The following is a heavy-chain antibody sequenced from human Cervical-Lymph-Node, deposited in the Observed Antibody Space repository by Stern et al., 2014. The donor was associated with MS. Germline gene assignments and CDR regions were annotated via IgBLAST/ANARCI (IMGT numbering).Heavy chain of an antibody. J-gene: IGHJ6*02. CDR3: ARDGGFCTNRVCPKYYHSGMDV. CDR1: GGFIKSYY. D-gene: IGHD2-8*01. Sequence: QLQLQESGPGLVKPSETLSLTCTVSGGFIKSYYWSWVRQSAGKGLEWIGRFHFSGNSNYNPSLKSRVNMSVDTSKSQFSLKLTSVTAADSAVYYCARDGGFCTNRVCPKYYHSGMDVWGQGTTVTVSS. V-gene: IGHV4-4*07. CDR2: FHFSGNS.